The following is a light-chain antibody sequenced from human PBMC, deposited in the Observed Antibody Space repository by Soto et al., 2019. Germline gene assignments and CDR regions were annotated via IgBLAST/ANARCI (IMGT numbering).Light chain of an antibody. CDR2: DVS. CDR3: SSYTSSSTLSTYV. CDR1: SSDVGGYNY. V-gene: IGLV2-14*03. J-gene: IGLJ1*01. Sequence: QSALTQPASVSGYPGQSITISCTGTSSDVGGYNYVSWYQHHPGKAPKLMIYDVSNRPSGVSNRFSGSKSGNPASLIISGLQAEDEADYYCSSYTSSSTLSTYVFGTGTKLTVL.